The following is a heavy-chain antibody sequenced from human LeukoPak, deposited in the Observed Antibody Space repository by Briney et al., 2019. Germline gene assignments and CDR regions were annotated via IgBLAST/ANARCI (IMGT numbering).Heavy chain of an antibody. J-gene: IGHJ4*02. CDR2: ISAYNGNT. D-gene: IGHD3-10*01. CDR3: ARGVDYGSEPFDY. V-gene: IGHV1-18*01. CDR1: GYTFTSYA. Sequence: ASVKVSCKASGYTFTSYAMNWVRQAPGQGLEWMGWISAYNGNTNYAQKLQGRVTMTTDTSTSTAYMELRSLRSEDTAVYYCARGVDYGSEPFDYWGQGTLVTVSS.